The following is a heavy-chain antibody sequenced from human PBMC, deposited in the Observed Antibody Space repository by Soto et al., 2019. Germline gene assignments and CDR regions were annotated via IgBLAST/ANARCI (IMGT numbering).Heavy chain of an antibody. CDR1: RDSLASYA. V-gene: IGHV1-3*01. Sequence: SAKLSCKACRDSLASYAMHWARHAKGQRLEWMGWINAGNGNTKYSQKFQGRVTITRDTSASTAYMELSSLRAEDTAVYYCAKTEYYDSSGYPHYWGQGTLVTVSS. D-gene: IGHD3-22*01. CDR3: AKTEYYDSSGYPHY. J-gene: IGHJ4*02. CDR2: INAGNGNT.